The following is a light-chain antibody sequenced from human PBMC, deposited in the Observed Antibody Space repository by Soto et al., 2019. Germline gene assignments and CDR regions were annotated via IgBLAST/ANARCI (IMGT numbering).Light chain of an antibody. CDR2: AAS. CDR1: QIISSY. Sequence: DIQMTQSPSSLSASVGDRVTITCRASQIISSYLNWYQQKPGKAPKFLIYAASSLQSGVPSRFSGSGSGTDFTLTISSLQSEDFATYYCQQSYSAPSTFGPGTKVDFK. CDR3: QQSYSAPST. J-gene: IGKJ3*01. V-gene: IGKV1-39*01.